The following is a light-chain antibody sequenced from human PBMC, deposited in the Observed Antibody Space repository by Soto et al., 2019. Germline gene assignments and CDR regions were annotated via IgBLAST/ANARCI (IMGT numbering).Light chain of an antibody. CDR2: TNS. CDR3: QSYATSLSVV. CDR1: SSNIGARYD. Sequence: QSVLTQPPSVSGAPGQRVTISCTGSSSNIGARYDVHWYQQLPGTAPKLLIYTNSNRPSGVPDRFSGSKSGSSASLAITGLEAEDEADYYCQSYATSLSVVFGGGTKLTVL. J-gene: IGLJ2*01. V-gene: IGLV1-40*01.